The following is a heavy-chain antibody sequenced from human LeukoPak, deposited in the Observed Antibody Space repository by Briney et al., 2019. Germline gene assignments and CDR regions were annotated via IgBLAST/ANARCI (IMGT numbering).Heavy chain of an antibody. D-gene: IGHD3-10*01. CDR1: GFTFSGYA. Sequence: GGSVRLSCAASGFTFSGYAISWVRQAPGKGLEWVSAISGCGGSTYYADSVKGRFTISRDNSKNTLYLQMNSLRAEDTAVYYCATTGSSGYWGQGTLVTVSS. CDR2: ISGCGGST. CDR3: ATTGSSGY. V-gene: IGHV3-23*01. J-gene: IGHJ4*02.